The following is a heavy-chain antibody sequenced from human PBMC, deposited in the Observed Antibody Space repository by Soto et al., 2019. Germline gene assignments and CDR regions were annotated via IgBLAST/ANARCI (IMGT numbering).Heavy chain of an antibody. J-gene: IGHJ6*02. Sequence: PGESLKISCKGSGYSFTGYWIGWVRQMPGKGLEWMGIIYPGDSNTRYSPSLQGQVTISVDKSISTAYLQWSSLKATDTAMYYCARHAYDFWSGHPNPRYYYGMDVWGQGTTVTVSS. D-gene: IGHD3-3*01. V-gene: IGHV5-51*01. CDR1: GYSFTGYW. CDR2: IYPGDSNT. CDR3: ARHAYDFWSGHPNPRYYYGMDV.